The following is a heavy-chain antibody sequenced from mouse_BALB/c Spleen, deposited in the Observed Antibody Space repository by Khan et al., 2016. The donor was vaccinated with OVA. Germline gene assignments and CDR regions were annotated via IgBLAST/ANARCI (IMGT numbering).Heavy chain of an antibody. CDR2: IYPGSDNT. CDR3: AREWAAWFPY. V-gene: IGHV1-77*01. CDR1: GYTFTDYY. Sequence: VQLQESGAELARPGASVTLSCKASGYTFTDYYINWMRQRTGQGLEWIGEIYPGSDNTYYNEKFKGKATLTADKSSSTAYMQLSRLTSEDSAVYFCAREWAAWFPYWGQGTLVTGSA. J-gene: IGHJ3*01.